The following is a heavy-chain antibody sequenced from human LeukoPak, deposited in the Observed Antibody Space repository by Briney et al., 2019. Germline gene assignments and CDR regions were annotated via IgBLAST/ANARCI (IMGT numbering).Heavy chain of an antibody. J-gene: IGHJ4*02. D-gene: IGHD3-9*01. CDR2: IWYDASNK. Sequence: HSGGSLRLSCAASGISFRSYGMHWVRQAPGKGLEWVTFIWYDASNKYYAESVKGRSTISRDNSRNTVFLQMNSLRAEDTAIYYCATDISTHYFGSWGQGTLVTVSS. V-gene: IGHV3-30*02. CDR1: GISFRSYG. CDR3: ATDISTHYFGS.